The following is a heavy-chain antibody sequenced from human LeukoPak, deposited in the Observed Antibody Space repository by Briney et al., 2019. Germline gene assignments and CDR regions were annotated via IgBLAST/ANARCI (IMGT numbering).Heavy chain of an antibody. Sequence: ASVKVSCKASGYTFTGYYMHWVRQAPRQGLEWMGWINPNSGGTNYAQKFQGRVTMTRDTSISTVYMELSRLRSDDTAMYYCARDLSWYGGDFDYWGQGTLVTVYS. CDR3: ARDLSWYGGDFDY. D-gene: IGHD6-13*01. CDR1: GYTFTGYY. J-gene: IGHJ4*02. CDR2: INPNSGGT. V-gene: IGHV1-2*02.